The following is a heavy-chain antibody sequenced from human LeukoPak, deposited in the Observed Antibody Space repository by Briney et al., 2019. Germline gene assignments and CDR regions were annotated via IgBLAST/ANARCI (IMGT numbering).Heavy chain of an antibody. V-gene: IGHV3-23*01. CDR2: ISGSGGST. CDR3: ASGSSSWYGGIDY. CDR1: GFTFSSYA. D-gene: IGHD6-13*01. Sequence: GGSLRLSCAASGFTFSSYAMSWVRQAPGKGLEWVSAISGSGGSTYYADSVKGRFTISRDNSKNTLYLQMNSLRAEDTAVYYCASGSSSWYGGIDYWGQGTLVTVSS. J-gene: IGHJ4*02.